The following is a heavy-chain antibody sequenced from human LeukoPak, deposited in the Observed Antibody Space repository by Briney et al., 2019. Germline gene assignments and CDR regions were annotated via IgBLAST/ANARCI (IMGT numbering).Heavy chain of an antibody. Sequence: PSETLSLTCTVSGGSISSYYYSCIRQPPGKGLEWIGYLSYSGSTNYNPSLKSRVTISLDTSKNQFSLNLRSVTAADTAVYYCARHLSGDYGWLDVWGQGTTVTVSS. D-gene: IGHD4-17*01. J-gene: IGHJ6*02. CDR1: GGSISSYY. CDR2: LSYSGST. CDR3: ARHLSGDYGWLDV. V-gene: IGHV4-59*08.